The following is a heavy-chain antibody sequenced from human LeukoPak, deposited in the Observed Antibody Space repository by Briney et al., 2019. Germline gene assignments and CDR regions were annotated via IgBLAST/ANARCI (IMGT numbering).Heavy chain of an antibody. V-gene: IGHV3-48*02. CDR1: GFSFNSYS. D-gene: IGHD2-8*01. CDR3: ARDKNGHYYYGMDV. Sequence: GGSLRLSCAASGFSFNSYSMNWVRQAPGKGLEWVSYISSSSSTIYYEDSVKGRFTISRDNAKNSLYLQMNSLRDEDTAVYYCARDKNGHYYYGMDVWGQGTTVTVSS. CDR2: ISSSSSTI. J-gene: IGHJ6*02.